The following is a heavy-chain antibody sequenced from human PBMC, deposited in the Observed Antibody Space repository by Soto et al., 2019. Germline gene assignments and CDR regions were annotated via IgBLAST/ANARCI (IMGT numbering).Heavy chain of an antibody. CDR1: GGSFRSYA. V-gene: IGHV1-69*12. CDR2: IIPIFGTP. J-gene: IGHJ5*02. Sequence: QVQLVQSGAEVKKPGSSVKVSCKASGGSFRSYAVNWVRQAPGQGLECLGGIIPIFGTPNYAQNFHGRVSITADESKSTVYMDLISLTSEDTAVYYCAYSDNQRYFSNPWHQRTLLTVSS. CDR3: AYSDNQRYFSNP. D-gene: IGHD5-18*01.